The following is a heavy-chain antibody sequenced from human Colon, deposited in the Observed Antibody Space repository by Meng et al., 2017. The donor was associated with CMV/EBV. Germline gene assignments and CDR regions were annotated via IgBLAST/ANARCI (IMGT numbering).Heavy chain of an antibody. CDR1: GFSCSSPW. J-gene: IGHJ4*02. Sequence: SCSGSGFSCSSPWMNWVRQAPGKGLEWVGRIKNKVRGATTDYAAPVKGRFTISRDDSKNMLYLQMDSLKTEDTAVYYCTTEDYGLVDWGQGTLVTVSS. CDR3: TTEDYGLVD. CDR2: IKNKVRGATT. D-gene: IGHD4-17*01. V-gene: IGHV3-15*07.